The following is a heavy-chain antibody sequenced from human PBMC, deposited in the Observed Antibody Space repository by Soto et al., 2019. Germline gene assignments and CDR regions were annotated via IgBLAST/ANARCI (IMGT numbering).Heavy chain of an antibody. D-gene: IGHD2-8*02. Sequence: GESLKISCKGSGYSFAGYWITWVRQKPGKGLEWMGRIDPSDSQTYYSPSFRGHVTISATKSITTVFLQWSSLRASDAAMYYCARQIYDADTGPNFQYYFDSWGQGTPVTVSS. CDR1: GYSFAGYW. V-gene: IGHV5-10-1*01. J-gene: IGHJ4*02. CDR3: ARQIYDADTGPNFQYYFDS. CDR2: IDPSDSQT.